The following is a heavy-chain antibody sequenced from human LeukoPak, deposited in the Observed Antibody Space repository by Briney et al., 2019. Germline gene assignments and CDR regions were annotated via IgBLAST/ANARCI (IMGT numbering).Heavy chain of an antibody. Sequence: GGSLRLSCAASGFTFSSYSMNWVRQAPGKGLEWVSSISSSSSYIYYADSVKGRFTISRDNAKTSLYLQMNSLRAEDTAVYYCARVGVRTLDYWGQGTLVTVSS. CDR1: GFTFSSYS. V-gene: IGHV3-21*01. CDR3: ARVGVRTLDY. J-gene: IGHJ4*02. CDR2: ISSSSSYI. D-gene: IGHD2-8*01.